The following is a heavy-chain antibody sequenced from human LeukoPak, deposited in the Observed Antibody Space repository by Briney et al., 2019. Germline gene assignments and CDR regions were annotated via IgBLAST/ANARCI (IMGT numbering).Heavy chain of an antibody. J-gene: IGHJ4*02. D-gene: IGHD3-22*01. CDR1: GFTFSSYA. V-gene: IGHV3-30-3*01. CDR3: ARARYYDSSGYYYY. CDR2: ISYDGSNK. Sequence: PGGSLRLSCAAFGFTFSSYAMPWVRQAPGKGLEWVAVISYDGSNKYYADSVKGRFTISRDNAKNSLYLQMNSLRAEDTAVYYCARARYYDSSGYYYYWGQGTLVTVSS.